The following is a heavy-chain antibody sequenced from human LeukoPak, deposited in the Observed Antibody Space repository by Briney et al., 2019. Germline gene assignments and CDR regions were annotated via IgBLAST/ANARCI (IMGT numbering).Heavy chain of an antibody. CDR3: AKDRRGSYGSNYFDY. Sequence: GGSLRLSCAASGFTFSSYGMHWVRQAPGKGLEWVAVISYDGSNKYYADSVKGRFTISRDNSKNTLYLQVNSLRAEDTAVYYCAKDRRGSYGSNYFDYWGQGTLVTVSS. J-gene: IGHJ4*02. V-gene: IGHV3-30*18. D-gene: IGHD1-26*01. CDR1: GFTFSSYG. CDR2: ISYDGSNK.